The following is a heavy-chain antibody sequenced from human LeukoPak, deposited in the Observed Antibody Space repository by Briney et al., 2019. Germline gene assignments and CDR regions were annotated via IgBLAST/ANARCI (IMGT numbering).Heavy chain of an antibody. CDR2: IDYSGST. D-gene: IGHD2-15*01. CDR3: ARLVVVASANFFDY. V-gene: IGHV4-39*02. CDR1: VGSISSTSYY. J-gene: IGHJ4*02. Sequence: SETLSLTCTVSVGSISSTSYYWGWIRQPPGRGLEWIGSIDYSGSTYYNPSLKSRVTISVDTSKNHFSLKLNSVTAADTAVYYCARLVVVASANFFDYWGQGTLVTVSS.